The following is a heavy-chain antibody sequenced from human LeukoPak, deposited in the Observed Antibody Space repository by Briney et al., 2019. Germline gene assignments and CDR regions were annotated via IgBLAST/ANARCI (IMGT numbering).Heavy chain of an antibody. J-gene: IGHJ4*02. V-gene: IGHV3-7*01. CDR3: ARDQGRIMYSSSWTPGDY. D-gene: IGHD6-13*01. CDR1: GFDFSTYW. CDR2: IKQDGSEK. Sequence: GGSLRLSCAVSGFDFSTYWMTWVRQAPGKGLEWVANIKQDGSEKYYVDSVKGRFTISRDNAKNSLYLQMNSLRAEDTAVYYCARDQGRIMYSSSWTPGDYWGQGTLVTVSS.